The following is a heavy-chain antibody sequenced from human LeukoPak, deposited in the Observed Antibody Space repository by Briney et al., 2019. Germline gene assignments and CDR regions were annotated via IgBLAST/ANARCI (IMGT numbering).Heavy chain of an antibody. V-gene: IGHV4-39*07. CDR2: IYYSGST. Sequence: PSETLSLTCTVSGGFISSSSYYWGWIRQPPGKGLEWIGSIYYSGSTYYNPSLKSRVTISVDTSKNQFFLKLSSVTAADTAVYYCAREKPTVTMDYYYYYYMDVWGKGTTVTVSS. J-gene: IGHJ6*03. CDR3: AREKPTVTMDYYYYYYMDV. D-gene: IGHD4-17*01. CDR1: GGFISSSSYY.